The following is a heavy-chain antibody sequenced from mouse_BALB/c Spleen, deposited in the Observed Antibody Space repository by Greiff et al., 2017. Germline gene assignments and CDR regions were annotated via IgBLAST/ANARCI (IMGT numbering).Heavy chain of an antibody. Sequence: DVKLVESGGGLVKPGGSLKLSCAASGFTFSSYAMSWVRQTPEKRLEWVASISSGGSTYYPDSVKGRFTISRDNARNILYLQMSSLRSEDTAMYYCADYYGSGAWFAYWGQGTLVTVSA. J-gene: IGHJ3*01. CDR2: ISSGGST. D-gene: IGHD1-1*01. V-gene: IGHV5-6-5*01. CDR3: ADYYGSGAWFAY. CDR1: GFTFSSYA.